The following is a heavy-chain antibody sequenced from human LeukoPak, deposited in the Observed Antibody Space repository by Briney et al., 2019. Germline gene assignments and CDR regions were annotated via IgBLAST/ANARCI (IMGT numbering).Heavy chain of an antibody. CDR2: ISGSGGST. Sequence: GGSLRLSCAASGFTFSSYGMSWVRQAPGKGLEWVSAISGSGGSTYYADSVKGRFTISRDNSKNTLYLQMNSLRAEDTAVYYCAKDRGYSGLTDYWGQGTLVTVSS. V-gene: IGHV3-23*01. CDR3: AKDRGYSGLTDY. D-gene: IGHD5-12*01. J-gene: IGHJ4*02. CDR1: GFTFSSYG.